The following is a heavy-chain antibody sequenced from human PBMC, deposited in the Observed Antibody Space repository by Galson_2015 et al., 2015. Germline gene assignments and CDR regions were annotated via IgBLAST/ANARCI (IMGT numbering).Heavy chain of an antibody. CDR3: ARVRIFGVDNAFDT. CDR1: GDSVSSDSAA. CDR2: TYYRRMWGY. J-gene: IGHJ3*02. D-gene: IGHD3-3*01. Sequence: YAISGDSVSSDSAAWYWIRQCPSRGLERLGRTYYRRMWGYDYAVIVRSRITIKSDTSKHTLGLHLISVTPEDTAVYYCARVRIFGVDNAFDTWGQGTMVTVSS. V-gene: IGHV6-1*01.